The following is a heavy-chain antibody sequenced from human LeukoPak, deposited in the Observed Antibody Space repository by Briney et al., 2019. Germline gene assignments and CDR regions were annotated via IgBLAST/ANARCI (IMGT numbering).Heavy chain of an antibody. J-gene: IGHJ4*02. CDR3: ARNSSGYLHS. D-gene: IGHD3-22*01. CDR1: GESFSVYY. CDR2: INHSGST. V-gene: IGHV4-34*01. Sequence: SETLSLTCAVYGESFSVYYWSWSWIRQPPGKGLEWIGEINHSGSTNYNPSLKSRVTISVDASKNQFSLKLNSVTAADTAVYHCARNSSGYLHSSGPRTLVTVSS.